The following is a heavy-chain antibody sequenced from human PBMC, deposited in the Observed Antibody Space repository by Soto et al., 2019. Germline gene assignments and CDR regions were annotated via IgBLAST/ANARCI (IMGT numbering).Heavy chain of an antibody. CDR3: ASRYGTTFDY. D-gene: IGHD1-7*01. CDR2: IYYSGST. CDR1: GGSISSYY. Sequence: SETLSLTCTVSGGSISSYYWSWIRQPPGKGLEWIGYIYYSGSTNYNPSLKSRVTISVDTSKNQFSLKLSSVTAADTAVYYCASRYGTTFDYWGQGTLVTVSS. V-gene: IGHV4-59*01. J-gene: IGHJ4*02.